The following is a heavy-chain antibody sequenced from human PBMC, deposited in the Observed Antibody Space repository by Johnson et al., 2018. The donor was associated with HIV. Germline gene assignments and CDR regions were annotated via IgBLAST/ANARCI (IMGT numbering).Heavy chain of an antibody. J-gene: IGHJ3*02. CDR2: ISYDGSNK. D-gene: IGHD6-13*01. CDR3: ARDHDPIAAAQGAFDI. CDR1: GFTLGSFA. V-gene: IGHV3-30*04. Sequence: QVQLVESGGGVVQPGRSLRLSCAASGFTLGSFALHWVRQVPAKGLEWVSVISYDGSNKYSEASVKAQLTISKDNSKNTLYLQMNSLRAEDTAVYYCARDHDPIAAAQGAFDIWGQGTMVTVSS.